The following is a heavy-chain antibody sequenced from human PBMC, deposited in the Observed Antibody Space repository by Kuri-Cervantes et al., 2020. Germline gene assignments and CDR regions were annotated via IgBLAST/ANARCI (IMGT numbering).Heavy chain of an antibody. J-gene: IGHJ4*02. CDR1: GFTFNIYS. Sequence: GGSLRLSCAASGFTFNIYSMHWVRQAPGKGLEWVSLISSSGGNAYYADSVKGRFTISRDNSKNTLSLQMNSLRAEDTAVYYCAKAPYDYGDYFWGYWGQGTLVTVSS. CDR2: ISSSGGNA. CDR3: AKAPYDYGDYFWGY. V-gene: IGHV3-23*01. D-gene: IGHD4-17*01.